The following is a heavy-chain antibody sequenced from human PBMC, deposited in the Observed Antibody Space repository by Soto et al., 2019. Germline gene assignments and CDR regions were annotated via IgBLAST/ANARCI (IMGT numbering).Heavy chain of an antibody. D-gene: IGHD2-2*01. CDR2: IYYRGST. J-gene: IGHJ6*02. V-gene: IGHV4-59*01. CDR1: GGSISDYY. CDR3: ATSTISPGRYYGMDV. Sequence: SETLSLTCTVSGGSISDYYWNWIRQPPGKGLEWIGNIYYRGSTNYNPSLKSRVTISVDTSNNQFSLKLNSVTAADTAVYYCATSTISPGRYYGMDVWGQGTTVTVSS.